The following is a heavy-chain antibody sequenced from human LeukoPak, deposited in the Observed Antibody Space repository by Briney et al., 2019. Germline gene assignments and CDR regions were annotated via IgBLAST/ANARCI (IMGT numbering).Heavy chain of an antibody. CDR3: ARDPGHSSGWFEFYWFDP. Sequence: ASVKVSCKASGYTFTSYDINWVRQATGQGLEWMGWMNPNSGNTGYAQMFQGRVTMTTDTSTSTAYMELRSLRSDDTAVYYCARDPGHSSGWFEFYWFDPWGQGTLVTVSS. CDR1: GYTFTSYD. D-gene: IGHD6-19*01. J-gene: IGHJ5*02. V-gene: IGHV1-8*01. CDR2: MNPNSGNT.